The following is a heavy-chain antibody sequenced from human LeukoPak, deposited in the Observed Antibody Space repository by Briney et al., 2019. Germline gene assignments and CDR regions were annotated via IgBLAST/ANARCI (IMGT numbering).Heavy chain of an antibody. Sequence: SETLSLTCTVSGGSISSSSYYWGWIRQSPGKGLEWIGSIYYSGSTYYNPSLESRVTISKDTSKTQFSLKLRSVTAADTAVYYCARFLGSPDNWNDGPDYWGQGTLVTVSS. V-gene: IGHV4-39*07. CDR2: IYYSGST. CDR3: ARFLGSPDNWNDGPDY. CDR1: GGSISSSSYY. D-gene: IGHD1-20*01. J-gene: IGHJ4*02.